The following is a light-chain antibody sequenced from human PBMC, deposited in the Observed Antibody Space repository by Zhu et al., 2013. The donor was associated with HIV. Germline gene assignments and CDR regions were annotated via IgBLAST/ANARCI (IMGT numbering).Light chain of an antibody. CDR3: CSYAVSNILL. CDR1: SSDGNTYDY. J-gene: IGLJ2*01. Sequence: QSALTQPASVSGSPGQSITISCTVTSSDGNTYDYVSWYQHHPGKAPKLIIYQVNYRPSGVSNRFSGSKSGNTASLTISGLQAEDEGDYYCCSYAVSNILLFGGGTKLTVL. V-gene: IGLV2-23*02. CDR2: QVN.